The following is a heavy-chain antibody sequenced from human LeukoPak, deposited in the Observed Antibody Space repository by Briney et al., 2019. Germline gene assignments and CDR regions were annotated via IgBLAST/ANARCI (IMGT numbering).Heavy chain of an antibody. CDR2: ISGSGGST. CDR3: AKDLSSSWYGAYYGMDV. CDR1: GFTFSSYA. V-gene: IGHV3-23*01. J-gene: IGHJ6*02. Sequence: SGGSLRLSCAASGFTFSSYAMSWVRQAPGKGLEWVSAISGSGGSTYYADSVKGRFTISRDNSMNTLYLQMNSLRAEDTAVYYCAKDLSSSWYGAYYGMDVWGQGTTVTVSS. D-gene: IGHD6-13*01.